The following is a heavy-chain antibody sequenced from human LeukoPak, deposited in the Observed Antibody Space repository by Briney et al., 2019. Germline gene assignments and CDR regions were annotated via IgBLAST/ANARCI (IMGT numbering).Heavy chain of an antibody. CDR3: ARLALRHTPMVPYNWFDP. Sequence: GGPLRLSCAASGFTFSSYWMTWVRQAPGKGLERVANIKQDGSEKYYVDSVKGRFTISRDNAKNSLYLQMNSLRAEDTAVYYCARLALRHTPMVPYNWFDPWGQGTLVTASS. J-gene: IGHJ5*02. CDR1: GFTFSSYW. CDR2: IKQDGSEK. V-gene: IGHV3-7*01. D-gene: IGHD5-18*01.